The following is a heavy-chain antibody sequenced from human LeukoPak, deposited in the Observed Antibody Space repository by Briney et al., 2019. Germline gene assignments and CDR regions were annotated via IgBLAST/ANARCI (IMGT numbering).Heavy chain of an antibody. D-gene: IGHD5-18*01. CDR1: GFTFDDYA. CDR2: ISWNSGSI. CDR3: AKGGGYSYASQGWFDP. V-gene: IGHV3-9*01. J-gene: IGHJ5*02. Sequence: GGSLRLSCAASGFTFDDYAMHWVRRAPGKVLEWVSGISWNSGSIGYADSVKGRFTISRDNAKNSLYLQMNSLRAEDTALYYCAKGGGYSYASQGWFDPWGQGTLVTVSS.